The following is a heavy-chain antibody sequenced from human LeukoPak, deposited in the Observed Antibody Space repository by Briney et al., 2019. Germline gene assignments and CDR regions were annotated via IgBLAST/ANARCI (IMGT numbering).Heavy chain of an antibody. CDR2: INPTTGGT. CDR1: GYTFTGYF. V-gene: IGHV1-2*02. D-gene: IGHD2-8*02. J-gene: IGHJ4*02. CDR3: TRPPHGTGATPWHY. Sequence: GASVKVSCKASGYTFTGYFMHWVRQAPGQGLEWMGWINPTTGGTIYAQKFQGRVTMTRDTSISTAYLDLTRLTSDHTAVYYCTRPPHGTGATPWHYWGQGTLVTVSS.